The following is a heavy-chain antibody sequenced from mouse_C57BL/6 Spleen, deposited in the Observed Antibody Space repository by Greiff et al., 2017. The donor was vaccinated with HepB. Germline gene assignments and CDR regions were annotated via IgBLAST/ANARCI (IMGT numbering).Heavy chain of an antibody. CDR1: GYTFTDYY. J-gene: IGHJ2*01. CDR3: ASYGNYVGY. Sequence: VQLQQSGPELVKPGASVKISCKASGYTFTDYYMNWVKQSHGKSLEWIGDINPNNGGTSYNQKFKGKATLTVDKSSSTAYMELRSLTSEDSAVYYCASYGNYVGYWGQGTTLTVSS. CDR2: INPNNGGT. D-gene: IGHD2-1*01. V-gene: IGHV1-26*01.